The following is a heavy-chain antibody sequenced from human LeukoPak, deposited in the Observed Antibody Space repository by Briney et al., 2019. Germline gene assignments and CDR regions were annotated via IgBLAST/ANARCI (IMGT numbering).Heavy chain of an antibody. CDR2: ITYDDGRRQ. Sequence: GGSLRLSCATSGFTFSDYAMHWARQAPGKGLEWVALITYDDGRRQYYAASVKGRFTISRDNSKNTMSLQMNSLRNDDTAVYYCAREERGHLVGYWGQGTLV. J-gene: IGHJ4*02. D-gene: IGHD6-6*01. CDR1: GFTFSDYA. CDR3: AREERGHLVGY. V-gene: IGHV3-30*04.